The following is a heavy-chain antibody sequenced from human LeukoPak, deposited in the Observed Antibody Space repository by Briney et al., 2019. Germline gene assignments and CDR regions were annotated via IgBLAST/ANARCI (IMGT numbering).Heavy chain of an antibody. Sequence: GGSLRLSCAASGFTLSSDAMSWVRQAPGKGLEWVSSISGSGGSTYYADSVKGRFTISRDNSKNTVYLQMNSLRAEDTAVYYCGKDHGGKYQVLFGAFDIWGQGTMVTVSS. V-gene: IGHV3-23*01. J-gene: IGHJ3*02. CDR3: GKDHGGKYQVLFGAFDI. CDR1: GFTLSSDA. CDR2: ISGSGGST. D-gene: IGHD2-2*01.